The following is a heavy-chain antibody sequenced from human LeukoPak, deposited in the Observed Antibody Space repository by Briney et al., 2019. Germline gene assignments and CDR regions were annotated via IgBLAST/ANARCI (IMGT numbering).Heavy chain of an antibody. CDR2: ILPIFRMT. V-gene: IGHV1-69*01. Sequence: SVKVSCKASGGTFRNYPISWVRQAPGQGLEWMGWILPIFRMTNYAEKFQGRVTITADESTTTAYLELSSLRSEDTAVYYCPICSSTWSGDRPDSWGQGSLVTVSS. J-gene: IGHJ4*02. CDR3: PICSSTWSGDRPDS. D-gene: IGHD2-2*01. CDR1: GGTFRNYP.